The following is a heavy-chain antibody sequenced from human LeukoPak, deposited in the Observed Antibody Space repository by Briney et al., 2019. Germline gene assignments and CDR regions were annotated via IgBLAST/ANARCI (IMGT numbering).Heavy chain of an antibody. CDR3: ARNSRVASTSGLNY. D-gene: IGHD5-12*01. CDR1: GGTFGSYP. Sequence: RASVKVSCKVSGGTFGSYPISWVRQAPGQGLEWMGEITPIFGEAQNAEKFQGRVTITADEPTSTVYMELTSLRLDDTAMYYCARNSRVASTSGLNYWGQGTLVTVSS. J-gene: IGHJ4*02. CDR2: ITPIFGEA. V-gene: IGHV1-69*13.